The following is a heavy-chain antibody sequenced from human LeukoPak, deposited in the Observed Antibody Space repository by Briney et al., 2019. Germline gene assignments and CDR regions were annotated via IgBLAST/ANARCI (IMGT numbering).Heavy chain of an antibody. CDR3: ARDCSSTSCLPEDMDV. Sequence: ASVKVSCRASGYTFTGYYMHWVRQAPGQGLEWMGWINPNSGGTNYAQKFQGRVTMTRDTSISTAYMELSRLRSDDTAVYYCARDCSSTSCLPEDMDVWGKGTTVTVSS. CDR1: GYTFTGYY. CDR2: INPNSGGT. D-gene: IGHD2-2*01. J-gene: IGHJ6*03. V-gene: IGHV1-2*02.